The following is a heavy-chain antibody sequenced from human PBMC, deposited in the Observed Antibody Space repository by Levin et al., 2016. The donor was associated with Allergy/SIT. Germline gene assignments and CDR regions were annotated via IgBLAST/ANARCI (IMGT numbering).Heavy chain of an antibody. CDR3: ARYCSSTCRDGMDV. D-gene: IGHD2-2*01. CDR2: IIPIFGTA. Sequence: WVRQAPGQGLEWMGGIIPIFGTANYAQKFQGRVTITADESTSTAYMELSSLRSDDTAVYYCARYCSSTCRDGMDVWGQGTTVTVSS. V-gene: IGHV1-69*01. J-gene: IGHJ6*02.